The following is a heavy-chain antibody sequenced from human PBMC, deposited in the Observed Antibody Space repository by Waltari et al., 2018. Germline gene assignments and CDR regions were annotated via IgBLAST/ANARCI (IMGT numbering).Heavy chain of an antibody. D-gene: IGHD6-13*01. CDR3: ARLWKQQDTFDY. CDR1: GGSINSSSYY. J-gene: IGHJ4*02. V-gene: IGHV4-39*01. CDR2: IYYSGST. Sequence: QLQLQESGPGLVKPSETLSLTCTVSGGSINSSSYYWGWIRQHPGKGLEWIGSIYYSGSTYYNPSLKSRVTISVDASKNQFSLKLSSVTAADTAVYYCARLWKQQDTFDYWGQGTLVTVSS.